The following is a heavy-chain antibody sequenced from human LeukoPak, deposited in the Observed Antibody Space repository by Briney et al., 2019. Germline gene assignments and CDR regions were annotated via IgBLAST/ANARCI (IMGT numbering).Heavy chain of an antibody. CDR1: GFTFSSYA. V-gene: IGHV3-30*14. CDR3: ARTRLEPSYGDYFYYYYGMDV. CDR2: ISYDGSNK. D-gene: IGHD4-17*01. J-gene: IGHJ6*02. Sequence: GRSLRLSCAASGFTFSSYAMHWVRQAPGKGLEWVAVISYDGSNKYYADSVKGRFTISRDNSKNTLYLQMNSLRAEDTAVYYCARTRLEPSYGDYFYYYYGMDVWGQGTTVTVSS.